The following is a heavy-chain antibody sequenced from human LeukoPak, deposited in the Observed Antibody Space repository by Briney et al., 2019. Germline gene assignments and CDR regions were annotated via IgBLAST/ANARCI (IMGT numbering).Heavy chain of an antibody. CDR2: ICGSGGST. CDR1: GFTSSSYA. V-gene: IGHV3-23*01. CDR3: AHISSSWPDY. Sequence: GGSLRLSCAASGFTSSSYATSWVRQAPGKGREWVSAICGSGGSTYYADSVKGRFTISRDNSKNTLYLQMNSLRAEDTAVYYCAHISSSWPDYWGQGTLVTVSS. J-gene: IGHJ4*02. D-gene: IGHD6-13*01.